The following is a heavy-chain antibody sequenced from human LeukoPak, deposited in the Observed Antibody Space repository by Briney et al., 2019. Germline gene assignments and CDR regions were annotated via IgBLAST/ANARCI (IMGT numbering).Heavy chain of an antibody. J-gene: IGHJ4*02. CDR1: GLTVSYYW. D-gene: IGHD2-8*01. V-gene: IGHV3-7*01. CDR2: IKQGGSEK. CDR3: ARKNGLDY. Sequence: GGSLRLSCADSGLTVSYYWMSCGRLDPGKGLEWVANIKQGGSEKDYVDSVKGRFTISRDNAKNSLFLQMNSLRGEDTAVYYCARKNGLDYWGQGTLVTVSS.